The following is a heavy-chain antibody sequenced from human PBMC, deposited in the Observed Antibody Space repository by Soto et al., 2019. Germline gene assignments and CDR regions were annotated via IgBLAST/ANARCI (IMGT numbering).Heavy chain of an antibody. CDR3: ARRPGVPAADYYYYFYMDV. D-gene: IGHD2-2*01. CDR2: VHDSGST. CDR1: GGSISSGNFY. V-gene: IGHV4-61*01. J-gene: IGHJ6*03. Sequence: SETLSLTCTVSGGSISSGNFYWSWIRQPPGKGLEWIGYVHDSGSTNYNPSLKSRVTISVDTSKNQFSLKLNSVTAADTAVYYCARRPGVPAADYYYYFYMDVWGKGTTVTVSS.